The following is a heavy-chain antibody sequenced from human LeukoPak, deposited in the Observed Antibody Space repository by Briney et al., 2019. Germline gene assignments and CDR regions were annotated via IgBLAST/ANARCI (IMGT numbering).Heavy chain of an antibody. CDR2: IYHSGST. D-gene: IGHD3-22*01. V-gene: IGHV4-38-2*01. CDR1: GYSISSGYY. Sequence: SETLSLTCAVSGYSISSGYYWGWIRQPPGTGLEWIGSIYHSGSTYYNPSLKSRVTISVDTSKNQFSLKLSSVTAADTAVYYCAGHNYYDSSGYYKGEGYFDYWGQGTLVTVSS. CDR3: AGHNYYDSSGYYKGEGYFDY. J-gene: IGHJ4*02.